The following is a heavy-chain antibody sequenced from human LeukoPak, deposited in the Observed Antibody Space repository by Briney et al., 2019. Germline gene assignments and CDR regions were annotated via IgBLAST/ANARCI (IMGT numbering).Heavy chain of an antibody. V-gene: IGHV4-59*12. CDR3: ARVRTSGSLAPFDP. CDR1: GGSISSYY. Sequence: SETLSLTCTVSGGSISSYYWSWIRQPPGKGLEWIGYIYYSGSTNYNPSLKSRVTISVDTSKNQFSLKLSSVTAADTAVYYCARVRTSGSLAPFDPWGQGTLVTVSS. J-gene: IGHJ5*02. CDR2: IYYSGST. D-gene: IGHD3-10*01.